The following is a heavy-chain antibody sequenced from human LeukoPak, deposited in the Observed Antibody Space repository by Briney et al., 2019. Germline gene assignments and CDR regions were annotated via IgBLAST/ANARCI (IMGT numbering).Heavy chain of an antibody. J-gene: IGHJ6*03. D-gene: IGHD3-3*01. CDR3: AKSWSGYYHYYMDV. CDR2: IGSDGTNR. Sequence: GGSLRLSCAASGFSFRTYAMHWVRQAPGKGLEWVASIGSDGTNRNHVDSVKGRFTISRDNSKNTVFLQMDSLRPEDTAIYYCAKSWSGYYHYYMDVWGTGTTVTVSS. CDR1: GFSFRTYA. V-gene: IGHV3-30*02.